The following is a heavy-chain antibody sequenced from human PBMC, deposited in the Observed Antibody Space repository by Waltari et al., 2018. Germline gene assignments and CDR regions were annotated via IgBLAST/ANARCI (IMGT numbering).Heavy chain of an antibody. D-gene: IGHD1-1*01. CDR1: GYSFTSNW. CDR2: IDPRDSYT. J-gene: IGHJ4*02. V-gene: IGHV5-10-1*03. Sequence: EVQLVPSGAEVKKPGESLRISCKASGYSFTSNWISWVRRRPGKGLEWMGKIDPRDSYTNYSPSFQGHVTFSVDKSISTAYLQWHSLRASDTAMYYCARRTDPGTYFDYWGQGALVTVSS. CDR3: ARRTDPGTYFDY.